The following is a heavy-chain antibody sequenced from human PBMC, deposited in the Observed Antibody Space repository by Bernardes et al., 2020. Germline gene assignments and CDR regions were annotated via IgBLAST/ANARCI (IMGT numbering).Heavy chain of an antibody. CDR2: IKQDRSEK. J-gene: IGHJ4*02. V-gene: IGHV3-7*01. CDR1: GFTFSSYW. D-gene: IGHD6-19*01. CDR3: SRDRSSGLSRTQDY. Sequence: GGSLRLSCEASGFTFSSYWMSWVRQAPGKRLEWVANIKQDRSEKYYVDSVKGRFTISRDNAKNSVSLLMNSLRVKDTDVYYCSRDRSSGLSRTQDYWGQGTLVTVSS.